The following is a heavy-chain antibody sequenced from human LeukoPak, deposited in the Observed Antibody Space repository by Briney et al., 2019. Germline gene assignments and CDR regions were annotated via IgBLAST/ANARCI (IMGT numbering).Heavy chain of an antibody. CDR1: GFTFNDYA. D-gene: IGHD3-9*01. CDR3: ARNYPDGGGGRYFDWLSVF. CDR2: VSGSGGTT. Sequence: GGSLRLSCTPSGFTFNDYAMSWVRQAPGKGLEWVSAVSGSGGTTYYADSVKGRFTISRDNSKNTLDLQMNSLRAEDTALYYCARNYPDGGGGRYFDWLSVFWGQGTLVTVSS. V-gene: IGHV3-23*01. J-gene: IGHJ4*02.